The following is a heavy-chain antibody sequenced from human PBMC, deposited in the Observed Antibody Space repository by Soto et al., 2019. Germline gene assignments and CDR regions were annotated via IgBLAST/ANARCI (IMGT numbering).Heavy chain of an antibody. D-gene: IGHD2-2*01. CDR1: GFTFSTHA. J-gene: IGHJ6*02. V-gene: IGHV3-23*01. CDR3: AKDPPWTVGPLAMDV. CDR2: FSGSGGNI. Sequence: SGWSLRLSCVASGFTFSTHAMSWVRQAPGKGLEWVSTFSGSGGNIYYAESVKGRLTISRDDSKNTLYLQMNSLRVEDTAVYYCAKDPPWTVGPLAMDVWGQGTTVTVSS.